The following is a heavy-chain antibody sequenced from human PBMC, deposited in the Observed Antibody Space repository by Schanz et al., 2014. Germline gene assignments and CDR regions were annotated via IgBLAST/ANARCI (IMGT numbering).Heavy chain of an antibody. Sequence: VQLVESGGGVVQPGRSLRLSCAASEFTFSTDAMSWVRQAPGMGLEWVSAISGRDGSTYYADSVRGRFTISRDNSKNTLYLQMNSLRAEDTAVYYCAKTPREYCNYDNCPNWFDSWGQGTLVTASS. V-gene: IGHV3-23*04. CDR1: EFTFSTDA. CDR2: ISGRDGST. D-gene: IGHD2-15*01. CDR3: AKTPREYCNYDNCPNWFDS. J-gene: IGHJ5*01.